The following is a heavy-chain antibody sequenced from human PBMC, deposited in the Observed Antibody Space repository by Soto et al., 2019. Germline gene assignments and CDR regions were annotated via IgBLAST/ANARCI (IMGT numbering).Heavy chain of an antibody. Sequence: EVHLLESGGDLVQRGGSLRLSCAASGFIFSNYAMSWVRQAPGRGLEWVSAISGSGATTYYPDSVKGRFTISRDNSKNTLYLQMNNLGADGPAVYYCTKGGIPRTYNFPKGDLDYWGQGSLVTVSS. CDR3: TKGGIPRTYNFPKGDLDY. D-gene: IGHD1-1*01. V-gene: IGHV3-23*01. J-gene: IGHJ4*02. CDR2: ISGSGATT. CDR1: GFIFSNYA.